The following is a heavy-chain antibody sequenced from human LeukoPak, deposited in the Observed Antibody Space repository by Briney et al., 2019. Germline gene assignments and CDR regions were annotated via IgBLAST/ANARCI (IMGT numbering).Heavy chain of an antibody. Sequence: ASVKVSCKASGYTFTSYYMHWVRQAPGQGLEWMGIINPSGGSTSYAQKFQGRVTMTRDTSTSTVYMELSGLRSEDTAVYYCASLYYDYVWGSYRYEDAFDIWGQGTMVTVSS. CDR3: ASLYYDYVWGSYRYEDAFDI. J-gene: IGHJ3*02. CDR2: INPSGGST. V-gene: IGHV1-46*01. CDR1: GYTFTSYY. D-gene: IGHD3-16*02.